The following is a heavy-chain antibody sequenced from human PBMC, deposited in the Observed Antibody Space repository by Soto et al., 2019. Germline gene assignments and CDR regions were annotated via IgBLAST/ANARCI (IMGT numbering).Heavy chain of an antibody. Sequence: SETLSLTCTVSGGSISSGGYYWSWIRQHPGKGLEWIGYIYYSGSTYYNPSLKSRVTISVDTSKNQFSLKLSSVTAADTAVYYCAREPEDPYSGSYYYYGMDVWGQGTTVTVSS. D-gene: IGHD1-26*01. CDR2: IYYSGST. CDR3: AREPEDPYSGSYYYYGMDV. J-gene: IGHJ6*02. CDR1: GGSISSGGYY. V-gene: IGHV4-31*03.